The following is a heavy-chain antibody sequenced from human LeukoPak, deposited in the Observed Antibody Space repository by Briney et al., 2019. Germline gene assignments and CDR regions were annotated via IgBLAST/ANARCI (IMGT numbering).Heavy chain of an antibody. CDR3: ARGKTSDDIIEDAFDI. CDR1: GFSVNTNY. Sequence: PGGSLRLSCAASGFSVNTNYMTWVRQAPGKGLEWVSVLYSGGGAYYADSVKDRFTFSRDYSQNTLLLQMNSLRAEDTALYYCARGKTSDDIIEDAFDIWGQGTMVAVSS. J-gene: IGHJ3*02. V-gene: IGHV3-66*01. CDR2: LYSGGGA. D-gene: IGHD3-9*01.